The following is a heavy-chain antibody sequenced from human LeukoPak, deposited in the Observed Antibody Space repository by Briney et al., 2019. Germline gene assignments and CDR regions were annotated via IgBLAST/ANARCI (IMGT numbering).Heavy chain of an antibody. D-gene: IGHD6-19*01. Sequence: SQTLSLTCAISGDSVSSNSAAWNWIRQSPSRGLEWLGRTYYRSKWYNDYAVSVKSRITINPDTSKNQFSLQLNSVTPEDTAVYYCARTYSSGWPQHGLFDYWGQGTLVTVSS. J-gene: IGHJ4*02. CDR2: TYYRSKWYN. CDR3: ARTYSSGWPQHGLFDY. V-gene: IGHV6-1*01. CDR1: GDSVSSNSAA.